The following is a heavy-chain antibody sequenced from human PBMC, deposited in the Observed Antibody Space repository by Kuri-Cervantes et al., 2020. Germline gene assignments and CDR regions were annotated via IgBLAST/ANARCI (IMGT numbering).Heavy chain of an antibody. V-gene: IGHV3-21*01. D-gene: IGHD3-10*01. CDR3: ARGPPRGGSGSYYAPNNPYYYGMDV. Sequence: GESLKISCAASGFTFSSYSMNWVRQAPGKGLEWVSSISSSSSYLYYADSVKGRFTISRDNAKNSLYLQMNSLRAEDTAVYYCARGPPRGGSGSYYAPNNPYYYGMDVWGQGTTVTSP. CDR2: ISSSSSYL. CDR1: GFTFSSYS. J-gene: IGHJ6*02.